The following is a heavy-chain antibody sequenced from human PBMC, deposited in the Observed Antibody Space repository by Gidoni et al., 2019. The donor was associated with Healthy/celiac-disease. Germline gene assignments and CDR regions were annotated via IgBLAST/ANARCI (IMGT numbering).Heavy chain of an antibody. CDR3: ARGGYDSSGYLNAFDI. Sequence: QVQLQESGPGLVKPSETLSLTCTVSGGSISSYYWSWIRQPPGKGLEWIGYIYYSGSTNYNPSLKSRVTISVDTSKNQFSLKLSSVTAADTAVYYCARGGYDSSGYLNAFDIWGQGTMVTVSS. J-gene: IGHJ3*02. D-gene: IGHD3-22*01. CDR1: GGSISSYY. V-gene: IGHV4-59*01. CDR2: IYYSGST.